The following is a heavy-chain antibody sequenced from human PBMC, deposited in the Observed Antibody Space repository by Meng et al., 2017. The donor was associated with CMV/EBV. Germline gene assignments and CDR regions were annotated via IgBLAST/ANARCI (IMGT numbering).Heavy chain of an antibody. CDR2: ISSSGSTI. D-gene: IGHD2-2*01. Sequence: GESLKIPCAASGFTFSDYYMSWIRQAPGKGLEWVSYISSSGSTIYYADSVKGRFTISRDNAKNSLYLQMNSLRAEDTAVYYCARTPKYQRAFDIWGQGTMVTVSS. CDR1: GFTFSDYY. J-gene: IGHJ3*02. V-gene: IGHV3-11*01. CDR3: ARTPKYQRAFDI.